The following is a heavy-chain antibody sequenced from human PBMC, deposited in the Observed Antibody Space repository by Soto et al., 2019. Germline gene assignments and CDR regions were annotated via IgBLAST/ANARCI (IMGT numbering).Heavy chain of an antibody. Sequence: SGPTLVNPTQTLTLTCTFSGFSLRTTGVGVSWIRQPPGKALEWLALIYWHDDKRYSPSLKSRLTTTKDTSKNQVVLTMTNMDPVDTATYYCAHRGGATVGLYYFDYWGQGALVTVSS. J-gene: IGHJ4*02. D-gene: IGHD3-16*01. CDR3: AHRGGATVGLYYFDY. V-gene: IGHV2-5*01. CDR2: IYWHDDK. CDR1: GFSLRTTGVG.